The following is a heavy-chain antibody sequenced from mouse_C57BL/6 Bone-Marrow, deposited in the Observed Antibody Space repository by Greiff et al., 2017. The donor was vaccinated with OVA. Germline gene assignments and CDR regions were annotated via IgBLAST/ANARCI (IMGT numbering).Heavy chain of an antibody. Sequence: VKLLESGAELVTPGASVKLSCKASGYTFTEYTIHWVKQRSGQGLEWIGWFYPGSGSIKYNEKFKDKATLTADKSSSTVYMELSRLTSEDSAVYFCARHERGLYYGYVLFAYWGQGTLVTVSA. V-gene: IGHV1-62-2*01. D-gene: IGHD2-2*01. CDR2: FYPGSGSI. CDR3: ARHERGLYYGYVLFAY. CDR1: GYTFTEYT. J-gene: IGHJ3*01.